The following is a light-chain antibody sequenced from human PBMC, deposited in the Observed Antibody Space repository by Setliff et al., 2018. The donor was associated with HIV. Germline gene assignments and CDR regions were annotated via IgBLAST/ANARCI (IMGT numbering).Light chain of an antibody. V-gene: IGKV3-20*01. CDR3: QQYGRSPIT. Sequence: EIVLTQSHGTLSLYPGERATLYCRASQTVTSDFLAWYQQKPGQAPRLLIYGTSGRAAGIPDRFSGSGSGTDFTLTITRLEPEDMAVYYCQQYGRSPITVGQGTRLEIK. J-gene: IGKJ5*01. CDR2: GTS. CDR1: QTVTSDF.